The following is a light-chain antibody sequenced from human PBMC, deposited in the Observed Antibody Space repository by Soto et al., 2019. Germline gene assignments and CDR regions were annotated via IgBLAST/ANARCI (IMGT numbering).Light chain of an antibody. J-gene: IGLJ1*01. CDR2: SNN. V-gene: IGLV1-44*01. CDR1: SSHIGSNT. CDR3: AAWDDSLNGRYV. Sequence: QSVLTQPPSASGTPGQRVTISCSGSSSHIGSNTVNWYLQLPGTAPKLLIYSNNQRPSGVPDRFSGSKSGTSASLAISGLQSEDEADYYCAAWDDSLNGRYVFGTGTKVTVL.